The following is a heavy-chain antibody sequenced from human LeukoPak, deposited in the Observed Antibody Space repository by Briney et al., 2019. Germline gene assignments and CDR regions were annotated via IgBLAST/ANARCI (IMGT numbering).Heavy chain of an antibody. J-gene: IGHJ4*02. D-gene: IGHD6-13*01. V-gene: IGHV4-59*12. Sequence: SETLSLTCTVSGGSISSYYWSWIRQTPGKGLEWIGYIYYSGSTNYNPSLKSRVTISVDTSKNQFSLQLNSVTPEDTALYYCARGLAATGFASWGQGTLVTVSS. CDR3: ARGLAATGFAS. CDR1: GGSISSYY. CDR2: IYYSGST.